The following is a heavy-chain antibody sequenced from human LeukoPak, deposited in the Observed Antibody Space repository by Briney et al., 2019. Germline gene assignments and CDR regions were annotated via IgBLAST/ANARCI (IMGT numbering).Heavy chain of an antibody. Sequence: GVSLSLPCAVSGFPFSLHDMPWVRQSPGRAREGVADIWSDGRDTYYGDSVKGRFTLSRDNFKNTLFLEMTSLRAHDTGVYYCARGGGPHVTGPSNWFDLWGQGTLVTVSS. CDR3: ARGGGPHVTGPSNWFDL. CDR2: IWSDGRDT. CDR1: GFPFSLHD. V-gene: IGHV3-33*01. D-gene: IGHD2-21*02. J-gene: IGHJ5*02.